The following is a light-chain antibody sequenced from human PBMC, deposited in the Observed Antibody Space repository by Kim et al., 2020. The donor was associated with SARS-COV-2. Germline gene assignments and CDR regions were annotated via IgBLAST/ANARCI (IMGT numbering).Light chain of an antibody. CDR1: SVSVSNSYY. V-gene: IGLV8-61*01. CDR2: NTN. CDR3: VLYMGSGIWL. J-gene: IGLJ3*02. Sequence: GGTVTFTCGLSSVSVSNSYYPSWYQQTPGQAPRTLIYNTNSRSSGVPDRFSGSILGNKAALTITGAQADDECDYYCVLYMGSGIWLFGGGTQLTVL.